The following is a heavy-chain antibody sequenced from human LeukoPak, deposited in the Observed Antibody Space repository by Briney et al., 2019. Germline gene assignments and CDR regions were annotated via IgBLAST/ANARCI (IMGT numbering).Heavy chain of an antibody. J-gene: IGHJ3*02. V-gene: IGHV4-34*01. Sequence: SETLSLTCAVYGGSFSGYYWSWLRQPPGKGLEWIGEINHSGSTNYNPSLKSRVTISVDTSKNQFSLKLSSVTAADTAVYYCASFPVLRYFDWLLSADAFDIWGQGTMVTVSS. CDR1: GGSFSGYY. CDR2: INHSGST. D-gene: IGHD3-9*01. CDR3: ASFPVLRYFDWLLSADAFDI.